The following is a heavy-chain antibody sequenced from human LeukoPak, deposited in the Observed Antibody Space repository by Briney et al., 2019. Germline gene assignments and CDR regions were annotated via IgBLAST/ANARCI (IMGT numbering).Heavy chain of an antibody. V-gene: IGHV3-23*01. CDR3: AKAASSSWPSYQYGMDV. CDR1: GFTFSNFA. J-gene: IGHJ6*02. D-gene: IGHD6-13*01. Sequence: GESLRLSCAPSGFTFSNFAMSWVRQAPGKGLEWVSVITGSGKNTYYADSVKGRFTISKDKSKNTVYLQMNDLRVDDTAVYYCAKAASSSWPSYQYGMDVWGQGTTVTVSS. CDR2: ITGSGKNT.